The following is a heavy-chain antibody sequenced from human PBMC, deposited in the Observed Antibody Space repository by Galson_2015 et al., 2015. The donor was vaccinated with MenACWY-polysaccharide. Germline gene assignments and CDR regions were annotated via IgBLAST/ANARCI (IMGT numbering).Heavy chain of an antibody. CDR3: ARAIQVGPTPTGALDI. V-gene: IGHV3-9*01. D-gene: IGHD2-8*02. CDR1: GFIFDDHA. CDR2: ISWDSGKI. J-gene: IGHJ3*02. Sequence: SLRLSCAASGFIFDDHAMHWVRQAPGKGLEWVSSISWDSGKIAYADSVKGRFTISRDSAKNFLYLQINSLRAEDTAFYYCARAIQVGPTPTGALDIWGQGTLVTVSS.